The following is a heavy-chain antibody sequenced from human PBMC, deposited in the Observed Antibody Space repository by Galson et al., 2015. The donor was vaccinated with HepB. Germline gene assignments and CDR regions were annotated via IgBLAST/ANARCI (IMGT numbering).Heavy chain of an antibody. D-gene: IGHD5-18*01. J-gene: IGHJ6*02. V-gene: IGHV1-24*01. CDR3: ATEGLPNDTAMVGGYYYYYGMDV. CDR2: FDPEDGET. Sequence: SVKVSCKVSGYTLTELSMHWVRQAPGKGLEWMGGFDPEDGETIYAQKFQGRVTMTEDTSTDTAYIELSSLRSEDTAVYYCATEGLPNDTAMVGGYYYYYGMDVWGQGTTVTGSS. CDR1: GYTLTELS.